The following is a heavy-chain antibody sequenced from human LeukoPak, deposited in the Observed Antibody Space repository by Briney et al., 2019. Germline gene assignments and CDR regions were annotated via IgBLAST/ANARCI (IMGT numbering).Heavy chain of an antibody. CDR2: ISYDGSNK. D-gene: IGHD1-26*01. V-gene: IGHV3-30*18. J-gene: IGHJ4*02. CDR1: GFTFSSYG. CDR3: AKGTIVGATTFDY. Sequence: GGSLRLSCAAPGFTFSSYGMHWVRQAPGKGLEWVAVISYDGSNKYYADSVKGRFTISRDNSKNTLYLQMNSLRAEDTAVYYCAKGTIVGATTFDYWGQGTLVTVSS.